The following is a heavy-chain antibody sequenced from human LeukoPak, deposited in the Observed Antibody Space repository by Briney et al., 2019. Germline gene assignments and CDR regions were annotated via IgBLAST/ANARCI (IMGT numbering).Heavy chain of an antibody. CDR2: ISSSSNTI. CDR3: ARGLHLPDYLSPY. CDR1: GFIFSDYS. J-gene: IGHJ4*02. V-gene: IGHV3-48*01. Sequence: PGGSLRLSCAASGFIFSDYSMNWVRQAPGKGLEWISYISSSSNTIYYADSVKGRFTISRDNAKNALYLQMNSLRAEDTAVYYCARGLHLPDYLSPYWDQGTLVTVSS. D-gene: IGHD4-11*01.